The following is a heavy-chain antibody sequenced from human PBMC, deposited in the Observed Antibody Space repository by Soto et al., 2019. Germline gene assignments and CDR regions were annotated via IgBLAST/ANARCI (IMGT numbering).Heavy chain of an antibody. Sequence: SGPTLVNPTPTLTLTCTFSGFSLSTSGMRVSWIRQPPGKALEWLARIDWDDDKFYSTSLKTRLTISKDTSKNQVVLTMTNMDPVDTATYYCARISSSGSFDYWGQGTLVTVSS. CDR3: ARISSSGSFDY. CDR2: IDWDDDK. D-gene: IGHD6-19*01. V-gene: IGHV2-70*04. J-gene: IGHJ4*02. CDR1: GFSLSTSGMR.